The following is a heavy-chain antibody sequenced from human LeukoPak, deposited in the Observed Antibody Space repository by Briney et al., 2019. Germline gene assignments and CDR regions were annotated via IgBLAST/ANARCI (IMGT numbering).Heavy chain of an antibody. J-gene: IGHJ4*02. CDR1: GFTFSIYS. D-gene: IGHD2-21*01. V-gene: IGHV3-48*01. CDR2: ITSSSGTI. Sequence: GGSLRLSCAASGFTFSIYSMNWVRQPPGKGLEGFSYITSSSGTIYYTDSVKGRFTISRDNAKNSLYLQMNSLRAEDTAVYYCARVAPGHDIGRGYFDYWGQGTLVTVSS. CDR3: ARVAPGHDIGRGYFDY.